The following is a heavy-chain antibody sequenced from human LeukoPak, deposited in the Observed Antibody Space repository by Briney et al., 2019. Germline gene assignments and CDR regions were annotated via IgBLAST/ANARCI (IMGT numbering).Heavy chain of an antibody. D-gene: IGHD5-18*01. CDR2: ISYDGSNK. J-gene: IGHJ4*02. CDR1: GITFRSYA. V-gene: IGHV3-30*07. CDR3: ARALRGYSYGNDY. Sequence: GRSLRLSCAAPGITFRSYAMHWVRQAPGKGLEWVAVISYDGSNKYYADSVKGRFTISRDDAKNSLYPQMNSLRAEDTAVYYCARALRGYSYGNDYWGQGTLVTVSS.